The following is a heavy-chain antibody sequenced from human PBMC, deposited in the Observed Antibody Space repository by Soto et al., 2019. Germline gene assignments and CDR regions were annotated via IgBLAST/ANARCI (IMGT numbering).Heavy chain of an antibody. CDR3: ASDQGSGWYSRFDY. Sequence: SVKVSCKASGGTFSSYAISWVRQAPGLGLEWMGGIIPIFGTANYAQKFQGRVTITADESTSTAYMELSSLRSEDTAVYYCASDQGSGWYSRFDYWGQGTLVTVSS. CDR1: GGTFSSYA. J-gene: IGHJ4*02. V-gene: IGHV1-69*13. CDR2: IIPIFGTA. D-gene: IGHD6-19*01.